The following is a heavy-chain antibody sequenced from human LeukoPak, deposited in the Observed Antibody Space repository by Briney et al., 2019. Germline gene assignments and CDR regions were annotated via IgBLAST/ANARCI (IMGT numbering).Heavy chain of an antibody. J-gene: IGHJ4*02. Sequence: GESLKISCKGSGYSFTAYWIGWVRQMPGKGLELMGIIAPGDSDTRYNPAFQGQVTISGDKSITTAYLQWSSLKASDTAMYYCARGDCSGGNCHFDYWGQGTLVTVPS. CDR1: GYSFTAYW. CDR2: IAPGDSDT. D-gene: IGHD2-15*01. V-gene: IGHV5-51*01. CDR3: ARGDCSGGNCHFDY.